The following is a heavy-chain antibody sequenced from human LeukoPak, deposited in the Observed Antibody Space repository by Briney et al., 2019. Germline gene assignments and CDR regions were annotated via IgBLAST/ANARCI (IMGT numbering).Heavy chain of an antibody. V-gene: IGHV3-21*01. Sequence: GGSLRLSXAASGFTFTSHSMNWVRQTPGKGLEWVSSIGSRSTSIYYADSVKGRFTISRDNAKNSLYLQMNSLRAEDTAVYYCARESSESFDIWGQGTMVTVSS. CDR1: GFTFTSHS. J-gene: IGHJ3*02. D-gene: IGHD6-25*01. CDR3: ARESSESFDI. CDR2: IGSRSTSI.